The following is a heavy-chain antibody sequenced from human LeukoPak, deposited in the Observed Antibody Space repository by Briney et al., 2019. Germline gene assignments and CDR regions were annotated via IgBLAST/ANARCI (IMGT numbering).Heavy chain of an antibody. CDR2: IYYSGST. D-gene: IGHD3-10*01. V-gene: IGHV4-39*07. J-gene: IGHJ4*02. Sequence: SETLSLTCTVSGGSISSSSYYWGWIRQPPGKGLEWIGSIYYSGSTYYNPSLKSRVTISVDTSKNQFSLKLSSVTAADTAVYYCARVPVRGVIRLDYWGQGTLVTVSS. CDR3: ARVPVRGVIRLDY. CDR1: GGSISSSSYY.